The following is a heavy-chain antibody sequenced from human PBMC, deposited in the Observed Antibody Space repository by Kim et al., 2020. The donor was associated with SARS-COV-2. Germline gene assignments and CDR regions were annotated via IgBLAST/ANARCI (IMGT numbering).Heavy chain of an antibody. V-gene: IGHV3-11*03. J-gene: IGHJ4*02. Sequence: GRFTISRDNAKNSLYLQMSSLRAEETAVYYCARYQDQLLSVSVGENYVDYWGQGTLVTVSS. D-gene: IGHD2-2*01. CDR3: ARYQDQLLSVSVGENYVDY.